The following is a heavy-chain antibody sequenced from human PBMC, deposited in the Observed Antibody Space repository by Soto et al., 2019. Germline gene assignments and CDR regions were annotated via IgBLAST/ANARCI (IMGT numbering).Heavy chain of an antibody. D-gene: IGHD1-1*01. V-gene: IGHV3-23*01. J-gene: IGHJ4*02. Sequence: EVQMLESGGGLVQPGGSLRLSCAASGFTFSTYAMSWVRQAPGKGLEWVSALSGSGGDTSYADSVKGRFTISRDNSKNTLYLQMNSLTAEDTAMYFCARVRDGYNSQFAYWGQGALVTVSS. CDR1: GFTFSTYA. CDR2: LSGSGGDT. CDR3: ARVRDGYNSQFAY.